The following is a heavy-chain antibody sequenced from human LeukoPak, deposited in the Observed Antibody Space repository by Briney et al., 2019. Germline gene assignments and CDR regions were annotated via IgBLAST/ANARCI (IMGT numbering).Heavy chain of an antibody. Sequence: GGSPRLSCAASGFTFSSYAMSWVRQAPGKGLEWVSAISGSGGSTYYADSVKGRFTISRDNSKNTLYLQMNSLRAEDTAVYYCAKDWAGDPDAFDIWGQGTMVTVSS. CDR1: GFTFSSYA. D-gene: IGHD7-27*01. J-gene: IGHJ3*02. CDR3: AKDWAGDPDAFDI. CDR2: ISGSGGST. V-gene: IGHV3-23*01.